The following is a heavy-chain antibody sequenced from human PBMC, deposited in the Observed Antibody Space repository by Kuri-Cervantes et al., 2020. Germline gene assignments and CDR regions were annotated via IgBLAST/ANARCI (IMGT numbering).Heavy chain of an antibody. CDR2: FDPEDGET. J-gene: IGHJ5*02. D-gene: IGHD4-17*01. Sequence: ASVQVSCKASGYTLTELSMHWVRQAPGKGLEWMGGFDPEDGETIYAQKFQGRVTMTEDTSADTAYMELSSLRSEDTAVYYCAKGGEYGDRKGWFDPWGQGTLVTVSS. CDR3: AKGGEYGDRKGWFDP. CDR1: GYTLTELS. V-gene: IGHV1-24*01.